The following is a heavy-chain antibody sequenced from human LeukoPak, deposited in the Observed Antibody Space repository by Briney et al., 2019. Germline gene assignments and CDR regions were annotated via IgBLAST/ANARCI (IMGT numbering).Heavy chain of an antibody. Sequence: SETLSLTCTVSGGSIISSSYYWGWIRQPPGNGLEWIGNIYPSGSTYYNPSLKSRLTISLDTSKNQFSLKLSSVTAANTAVYYCARSISNYLFDPWGQGTLVTVSS. V-gene: IGHV4-39*01. J-gene: IGHJ5*02. D-gene: IGHD4-11*01. CDR2: IYPSGST. CDR3: ARSISNYLFDP. CDR1: GGSIISSSYY.